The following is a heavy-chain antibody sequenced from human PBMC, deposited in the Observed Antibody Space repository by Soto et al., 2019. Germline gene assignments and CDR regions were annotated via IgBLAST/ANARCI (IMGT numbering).Heavy chain of an antibody. CDR2: ISNDGSNK. CDR1: GFTFSNYV. V-gene: IGHV3-30-3*01. CDR3: ARALTMRVVAPDH. D-gene: IGHD3-22*01. Sequence: GGSLRLSCAASGFTFSNYVLHWVRQAPGKGLECVALISNDGSNKYYADSVRGRFTISRDNSKNTLYLQMNSLRAEDTAVYYCARALTMRVVAPDHWGQGTLVTVSS. J-gene: IGHJ4*02.